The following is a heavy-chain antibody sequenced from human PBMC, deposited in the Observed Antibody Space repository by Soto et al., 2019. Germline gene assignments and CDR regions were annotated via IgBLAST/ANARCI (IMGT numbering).Heavy chain of an antibody. CDR3: ARATGTLRSRNCDY. D-gene: IGHD1-1*01. CDR1: GGSISTVGHY. J-gene: IGHJ4*02. CDR2: IYHAGST. Sequence: SETLSLTCSVSGGSISTVGHYWTWIRQPPGKGLEWIGSIYHAGSTYYSKSLRSRLTMSVDTSKSQFSLRLSSVTAADTAVYYCARATGTLRSRNCDYWGQGSLVTVSS. V-gene: IGHV4-31*03.